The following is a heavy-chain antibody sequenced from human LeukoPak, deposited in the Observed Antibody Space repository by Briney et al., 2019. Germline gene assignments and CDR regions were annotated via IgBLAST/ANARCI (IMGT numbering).Heavy chain of an antibody. CDR2: IRSDGST. V-gene: IGHV3-53*01. Sequence: PGGSLRLSCTASGFTVSSNYMSWVRQAPGKGLEWVSVIRSDGSTNHADSVKGRFTISRDISKNTLFLQMNSLRAEDTAVYYCATELRLGFSSSSHFDSWGLGTLVSVSP. J-gene: IGHJ4*02. D-gene: IGHD6-13*01. CDR3: ATELRLGFSSSSHFDS. CDR1: GFTVSSNY.